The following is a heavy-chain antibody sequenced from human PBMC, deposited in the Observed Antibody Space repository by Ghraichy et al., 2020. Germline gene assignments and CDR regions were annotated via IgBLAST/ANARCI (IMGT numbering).Heavy chain of an antibody. D-gene: IGHD4-11*01. J-gene: IGHJ5*02. CDR3: ARLASLYSNYVRS. CDR2: IYYSGST. CDR1: GGSISSSSYY. V-gene: IGHV4-39*07. Sequence: SETLSLTCTVSGGSISSSSYYWGWIRQPPGKGLEWIGSIYYSGSTYYNPSLKSRVTISVDTSKNQFSLKLSSVTAADTAVYYCARLASLYSNYVRSWGQGTLVTVSS.